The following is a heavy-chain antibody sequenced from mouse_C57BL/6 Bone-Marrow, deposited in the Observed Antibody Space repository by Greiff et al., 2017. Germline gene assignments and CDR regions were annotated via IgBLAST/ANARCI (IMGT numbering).Heavy chain of an antibody. J-gene: IGHJ2*01. D-gene: IGHD2-4*01. CDR3: ARSVYYDYDD. V-gene: IGHV1-64*01. CDR1: GYTFTSYW. Sequence: QVHVKQPGAELVKPGASVKLSCKASGYTFTSYWMHWVKQRPGQGLEWIGMIHPNSGSTNYNEKFKSKATLTVDKSSSTAYMQLSSLTSEDSAVYYCARSVYYDYDDWGQGTTLTVAS. CDR2: IHPNSGST.